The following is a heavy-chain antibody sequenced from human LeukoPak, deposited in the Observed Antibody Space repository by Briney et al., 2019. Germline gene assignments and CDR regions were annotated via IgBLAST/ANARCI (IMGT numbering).Heavy chain of an antibody. CDR2: IKQDGSKK. CDR1: GFTFRSFW. D-gene: IGHD6-19*01. J-gene: IGHJ4*02. Sequence: GGSLRLSCVVSGFTFRSFWMSWVRQAPGKGLEWVANIKQDGSKKYYVDSVRGRFTISRDNAKNSLYLQMNSLRAEDTAVYYCARVPPPYSSGWYSPGDYWGQGTLVTVSS. CDR3: ARVPPPYSSGWYSPGDY. V-gene: IGHV3-7*01.